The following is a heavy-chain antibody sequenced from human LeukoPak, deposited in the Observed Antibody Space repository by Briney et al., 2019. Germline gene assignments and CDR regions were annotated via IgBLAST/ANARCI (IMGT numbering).Heavy chain of an antibody. Sequence: ASVKVSCKASGYTFTDYYIHWMRQAPGQGLEWMGWINPKRGVTTYAQKFQGRVTMTRDTSTTTAYMELTRLRSDDTTIYYCARERNYGDYGNAFDVWGQGAKVTV. CDR3: ARERNYGDYGNAFDV. V-gene: IGHV1-2*02. J-gene: IGHJ3*01. D-gene: IGHD4-17*01. CDR2: INPKRGVT. CDR1: GYTFTDYY.